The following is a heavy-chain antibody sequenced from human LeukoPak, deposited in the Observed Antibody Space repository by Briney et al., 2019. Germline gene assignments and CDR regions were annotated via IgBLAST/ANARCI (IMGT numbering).Heavy chain of an antibody. CDR2: ISYDGSTK. J-gene: IGHJ4*02. Sequence: GGSLRLSCAASGFTFSSYAMHWVRQAPGKGLEWVAVISYDGSTKDYADSVKGRFTISRDTSKNTLYLQMNSLSAEDTAVYYCARDPRGPIEYDHSGRDSFDYWGQGTLVTVSS. V-gene: IGHV3-30-3*01. D-gene: IGHD3-22*01. CDR3: ARDPRGPIEYDHSGRDSFDY. CDR1: GFTFSSYA.